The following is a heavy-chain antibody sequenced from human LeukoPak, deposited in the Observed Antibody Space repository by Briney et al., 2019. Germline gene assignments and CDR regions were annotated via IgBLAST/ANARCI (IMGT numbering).Heavy chain of an antibody. V-gene: IGHV4-4*09. CDR2: IYTSGST. CDR1: GGSISSYY. Sequence: SETLSLTRTVSGGSISSYYWSWIRQPPGKGLEWIGYIYTSGSTNYNPSLKSRVTISVDTSKNQFSLKLSSVTAADTAVYYCARLAKTYGIVDYYYMDVWGKGTTVTVSS. D-gene: IGHD2/OR15-2a*01. J-gene: IGHJ6*03. CDR3: ARLAKTYGIVDYYYMDV.